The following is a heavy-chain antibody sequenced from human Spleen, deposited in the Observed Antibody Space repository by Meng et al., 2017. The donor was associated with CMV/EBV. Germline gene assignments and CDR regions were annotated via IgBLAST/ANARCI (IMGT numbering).Heavy chain of an antibody. J-gene: IGHJ4*02. V-gene: IGHV3-13*01. CDR3: ARGPTEQSAYLDN. CDR1: GFTFSTYD. D-gene: IGHD1/OR15-1a*01. Sequence: GGSLRLSCAASGFTFSTYDMHWVRQATGKGLEWVSATGTHGDSYYADSVKGRFTVSREDAKNSFYLQMNGLRAEDTAVYYCARGPTEQSAYLDNWGQGTLVTVSS. CDR2: TGTHGDS.